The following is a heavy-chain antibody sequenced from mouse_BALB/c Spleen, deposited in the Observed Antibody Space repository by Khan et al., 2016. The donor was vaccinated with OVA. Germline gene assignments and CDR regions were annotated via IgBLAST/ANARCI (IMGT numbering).Heavy chain of an antibody. D-gene: IGHD2-13*01. J-gene: IGHJ3*01. V-gene: IGHV2-3*01. CDR2: IWGDGST. Sequence: QMQLEESGPGLVAPSQSLSITCTVSGLSLTNYGISWIRQPPGKGLEWLGVIWGDGSTNYHSALISRLSINKDNSKSQVFLKLNSLQTDDTATYDCAIIDCGDDWFTYWGQGSLVTVSA. CDR3: AIIDCGDDWFTY. CDR1: GLSLTNYG.